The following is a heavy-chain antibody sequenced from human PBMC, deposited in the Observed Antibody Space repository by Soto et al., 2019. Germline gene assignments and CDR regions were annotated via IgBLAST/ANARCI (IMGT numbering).Heavy chain of an antibody. D-gene: IGHD3-3*01. Sequence: EVQLLESGGGLVQPGGSLRLSCAASGFTFSSYAMSWVRQAPGKGLEWVSAISGSGGSTYYADSVKGRFTISRDNSKNTLYLQMNSLRAEDTAVYYCAKGDGYDFWSGSTTSFDYWGKGTLVTVSS. CDR2: ISGSGGST. CDR1: GFTFSSYA. J-gene: IGHJ4*02. V-gene: IGHV3-23*01. CDR3: AKGDGYDFWSGSTTSFDY.